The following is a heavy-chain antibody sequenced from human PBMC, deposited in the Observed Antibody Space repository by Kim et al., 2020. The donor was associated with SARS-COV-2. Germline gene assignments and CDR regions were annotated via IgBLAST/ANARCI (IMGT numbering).Heavy chain of an antibody. CDR2: VNEDGRTT. CDR3: SRDTFGSEDR. Sequence: GGSLRLSCAASGFSVRNYWMHWVRQRPGEGLDWVARVNEDGRTTTHAGSVKGRFTISKDSAKNTLFLHMNSLRAEDTAVYFCSRDTFGSEDRRGQGTLVTVSS. V-gene: IGHV3-74*01. D-gene: IGHD3-10*01. CDR1: GFSVRNYW. J-gene: IGHJ4*02.